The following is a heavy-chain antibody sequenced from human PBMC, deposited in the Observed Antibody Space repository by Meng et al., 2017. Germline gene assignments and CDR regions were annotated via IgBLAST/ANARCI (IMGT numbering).Heavy chain of an antibody. V-gene: IGHV2-26*01. CDR1: GFSLSNARMG. CDR3: ARMSSSWYLYYYYYGMDV. CDR2: IFSNDEK. Sequence: SGPTLVKPTETLTLTCTVSGFSLSNARMGVSWIRQPPGKALEWLAHIFSNDEKSYSTSLKSRLTISNDTSKSQVVLTMTNMDPVDTATYYCARMSSSWYLYYYYYGMDVWGQGTTVTVSS. J-gene: IGHJ6*02. D-gene: IGHD6-13*01.